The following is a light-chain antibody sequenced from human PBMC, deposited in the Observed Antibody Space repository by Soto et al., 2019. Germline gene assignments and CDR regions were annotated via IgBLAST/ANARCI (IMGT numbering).Light chain of an antibody. J-gene: IGLJ1*01. CDR3: QSYDSSLRGV. CDR2: GNR. CDR1: SSNIGAGYD. Sequence: QSVLTQPPSVSVAPGQRVTISCTWSSSNIGAGYDVNWYQQLPGRVPKPLIYGNRHRPSGVPDRFSGSKSGTSASLAITGAQAEDEADYYCQSYDSSLRGVFGTGTKLAVL. V-gene: IGLV1-40*01.